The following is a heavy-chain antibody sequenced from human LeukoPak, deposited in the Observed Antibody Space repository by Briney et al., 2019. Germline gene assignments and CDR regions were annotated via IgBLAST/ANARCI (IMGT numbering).Heavy chain of an antibody. J-gene: IGHJ4*02. CDR1: GFTFTNYA. CDR3: VRHDSFIPF. CDR2: ISDSYATT. Sequence: GGSLRLSCAASGFTFTNYAMTWVRQAPGKGLEWVSSISDSYATTYYTDPVKGRCTISRDNSKNTVSLQLNNLRVEDTAVYFCVRHDSFIPFWGQGTLVTVSS. V-gene: IGHV3-23*01. D-gene: IGHD2-21*01.